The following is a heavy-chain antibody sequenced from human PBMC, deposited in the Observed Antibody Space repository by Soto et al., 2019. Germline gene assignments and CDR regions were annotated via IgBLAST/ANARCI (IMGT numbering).Heavy chain of an antibody. V-gene: IGHV4-59*12. D-gene: IGHD1-20*01. CDR1: GGSISIYY. CDR2: IYYSGST. Sequence: PSDTLSLTCTVSGGSISIYYWSWIRQPPGKGLEWIGYIYYSGSTNYNPSLKSRVTISVDTSKNQFSLKLSSVTAADTAVYYCARYKSNYYYGMDVWGQGTTVTVSS. J-gene: IGHJ6*02. CDR3: ARYKSNYYYGMDV.